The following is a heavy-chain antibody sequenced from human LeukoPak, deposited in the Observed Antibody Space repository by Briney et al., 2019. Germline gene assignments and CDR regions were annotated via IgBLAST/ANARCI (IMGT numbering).Heavy chain of an antibody. J-gene: IGHJ4*02. CDR3: ASGRDGYNYYFDY. D-gene: IGHD5-24*01. CDR2: IIPIFGTA. V-gene: IGHV1-69*01. CDR1: GGTFSSYA. Sequence: GASVTVSCKASGGTFSSYAISWVRQAPGQGLEWMGGIIPIFGTANYAQKFQGRVTITADESTSTAYMELSSLRSEDTAVYYCASGRDGYNYYFDYWGQGTLVTVSS.